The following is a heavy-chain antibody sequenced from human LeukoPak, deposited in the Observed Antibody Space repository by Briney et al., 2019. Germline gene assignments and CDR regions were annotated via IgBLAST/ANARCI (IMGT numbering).Heavy chain of an antibody. D-gene: IGHD3-22*01. V-gene: IGHV3-30*03. CDR3: ARGYYDSSGYCHY. J-gene: IGHJ4*02. Sequence: GRSLRLSCAASGFTFSSYGMHWVRQAPGKGLEWVAVISYDGSNKYYADSVKGRFTISRDNSKNTLYLQMNSLRAEDTAVYYCARGYYDSSGYCHYWGQGTLVTVSS. CDR2: ISYDGSNK. CDR1: GFTFSSYG.